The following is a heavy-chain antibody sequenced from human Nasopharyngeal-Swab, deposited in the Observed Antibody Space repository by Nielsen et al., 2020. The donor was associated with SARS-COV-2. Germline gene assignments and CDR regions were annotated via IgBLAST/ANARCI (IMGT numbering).Heavy chain of an antibody. D-gene: IGHD5-18*01. V-gene: IGHV3-21*01. CDR3: ARGSAMVTRFDY. CDR2: ISSSSSYI. CDR1: GFTFNNYN. Sequence: GGSLRLSCAASGFTFNNYNFNWVRQAPGKGLEWVSSISSSSSYIYYADSVKGRFTISRDNAKNSLYLQMNSLRAEDTAVYYCARGSAMVTRFDYWGQGTLVTVSS. J-gene: IGHJ4*02.